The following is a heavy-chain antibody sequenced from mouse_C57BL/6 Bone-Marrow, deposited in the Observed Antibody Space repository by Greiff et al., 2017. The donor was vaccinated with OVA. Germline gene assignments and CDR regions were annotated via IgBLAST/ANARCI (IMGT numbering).Heavy chain of an antibody. CDR3: AYYYGSRGEAMDY. J-gene: IGHJ4*01. CDR1: GYTFTDYY. V-gene: IGHV1-19*01. CDR2: INPYNGGT. D-gene: IGHD1-1*01. Sequence: VQLQQSGPVLVKPGASVKMSCKASGYTFTDYYMNWVKQSHGKSLEWIGVINPYNGGTSYNQKFKGKATLTVDKSSSTAYMELNSLTSEDSAVYYCAYYYGSRGEAMDYWGQGTSVTVSS.